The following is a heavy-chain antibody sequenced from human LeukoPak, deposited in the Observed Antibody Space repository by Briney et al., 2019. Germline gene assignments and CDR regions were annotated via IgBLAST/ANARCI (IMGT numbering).Heavy chain of an antibody. J-gene: IGHJ4*02. CDR1: GFTFSNYR. D-gene: IGHD5-12*01. CDR2: IRYDGSDK. CDR3: AKMLATIGFGHYFDY. V-gene: IGHV3-30*02. Sequence: GGSLRLSCAPSGFTFSNYRMHWVRQAPGKGLEWLSFIRYDGSDKYYADSVKGRFTISRDNSKNTLYLQMNSLRAEDTAVYYCAKMLATIGFGHYFDYWGQGTLVTVSS.